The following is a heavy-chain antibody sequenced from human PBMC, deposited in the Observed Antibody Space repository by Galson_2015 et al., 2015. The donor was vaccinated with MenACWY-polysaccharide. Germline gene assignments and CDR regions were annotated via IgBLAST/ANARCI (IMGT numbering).Heavy chain of an antibody. CDR1: GFTFSSYE. Sequence: SLRLSCAASGFTFSSYEMNWVRQAPGKGLEWVSYISSGSTIYYADSVKGRFTISRDNAKNSLYLQMNSLRAEDTAVYYCATSGYSYGYRYFDYWGQGTLVTVSS. V-gene: IGHV3-48*03. J-gene: IGHJ4*02. CDR2: ISSGSTI. CDR3: ATSGYSYGYRYFDY. D-gene: IGHD5-18*01.